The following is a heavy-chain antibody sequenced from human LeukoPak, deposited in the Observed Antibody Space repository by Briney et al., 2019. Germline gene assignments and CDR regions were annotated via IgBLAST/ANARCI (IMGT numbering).Heavy chain of an antibody. J-gene: IGHJ4*02. CDR3: AREGVGYCSGGSCYSLGYFDY. CDR2: ISAYNGNT. Sequence: ASVKVSCKASGYTFTSYGISWVRQAPGQGLEWTGWISAYNGNTNYAQKLQGRVTMTTDTSTSTAYMELRSLRSDDTAVHYCAREGVGYCSGGSCYSLGYFDYWGQGTLVTVSS. CDR1: GYTFTSYG. D-gene: IGHD2-15*01. V-gene: IGHV1-18*01.